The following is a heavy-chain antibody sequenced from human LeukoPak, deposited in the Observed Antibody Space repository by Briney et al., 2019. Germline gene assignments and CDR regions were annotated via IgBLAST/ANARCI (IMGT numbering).Heavy chain of an antibody. D-gene: IGHD5-18*01. V-gene: IGHV1-69*04. CDR3: APIVRDTAMVGN. CDR2: IIPILGIA. J-gene: IGHJ4*02. CDR1: GGTFSSYA. Sequence: ASVKVSCKASGGTFSSYAISWVRQAPGQGLEWVGRIIPILGIANYAQKFQGRVTITADKSTSTAYMELSSLRSEDTAVYYCAPIVRDTAMVGNWGQGTLVTVSS.